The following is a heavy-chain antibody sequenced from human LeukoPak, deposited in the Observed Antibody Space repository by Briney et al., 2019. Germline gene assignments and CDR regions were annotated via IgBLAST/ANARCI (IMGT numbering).Heavy chain of an antibody. CDR1: GYTFTSYG. CDR3: ARDYNWGSRGGASDAFDI. J-gene: IGHJ3*02. D-gene: IGHD7-27*01. Sequence: ASVKVSCKASGYTFTSYGISWVRQAPGQGLEWMGWISAYNGNTNYAQKLQGRVTMTTDTSTSTAYMELRSLRSDDTAVYYCARDYNWGSRGGASDAFDIWGQGTMVTVSS. CDR2: ISAYNGNT. V-gene: IGHV1-18*01.